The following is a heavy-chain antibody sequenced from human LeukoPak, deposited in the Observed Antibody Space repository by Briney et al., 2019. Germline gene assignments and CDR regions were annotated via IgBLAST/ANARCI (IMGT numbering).Heavy chain of an antibody. CDR2: ISSSGSTI. V-gene: IGHV3-11*04. CDR1: GFTFSDYY. J-gene: IGHJ6*03. CDR3: ARPVYGSGSYFHYYYYMDV. Sequence: GGSLRLSCAASGFTFSDYYMSWIRQAPGKGLEWVSYISSSGSTIYYADSVKGRFTISRDNAKNSLYLQMNSLRAEDTAVYYCARPVYGSGSYFHYYYYMDVWGKGTTVTVSS. D-gene: IGHD3-10*01.